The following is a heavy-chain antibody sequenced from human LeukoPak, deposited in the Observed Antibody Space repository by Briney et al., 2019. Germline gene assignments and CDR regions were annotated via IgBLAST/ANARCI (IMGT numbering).Heavy chain of an antibody. J-gene: IGHJ6*02. V-gene: IGHV3-30*03. CDR1: GITLSNYG. CDR2: ISYDGSNK. CDR3: ASSWVVVDGMDV. Sequence: GGSLRLSCAVSGITLSNYGMSWVRQAPGKGLEWVAVISYDGSNKYYADSVKGRFTISRDNSKNTLYLQMNSLRAEDTAVYYCASSWVVVDGMDVWGQGTTVTVSS. D-gene: IGHD3-22*01.